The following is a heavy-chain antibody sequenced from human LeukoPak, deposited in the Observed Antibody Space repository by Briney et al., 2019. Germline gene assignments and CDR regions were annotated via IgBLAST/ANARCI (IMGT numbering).Heavy chain of an antibody. D-gene: IGHD5-12*01. CDR3: ASQWLRFNYYYGMDV. J-gene: IGHJ6*02. CDR2: ISYDGSNK. V-gene: IGHV3-30-3*01. CDR1: GFTFSSYA. Sequence: PGGSLRLSCAASGFTFSSYAMHWVRQAPGKGLEWVAVISYDGSNKYYADSVKGRFTISRDNSKNTLYLQMNSLRAEDTAVYYCASQWLRFNYYYGMDVWGQGTTVTVSS.